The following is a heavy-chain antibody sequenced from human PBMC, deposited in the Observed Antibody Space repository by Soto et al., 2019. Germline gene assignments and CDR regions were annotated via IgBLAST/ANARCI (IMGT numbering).Heavy chain of an antibody. D-gene: IGHD3-3*01. CDR2: ISAYNGNT. V-gene: IGHV1-18*01. Sequence: GASVKVSCKASGYTFTSYGISWVRQAPGQGLEWMGWISAYNGNTNYAQKLQGRVTMTTDTSTSTAYMELRSLRSDDTAVYYCARIVYDFWSGPNAFDIWGQGTMVTVSS. CDR3: ARIVYDFWSGPNAFDI. CDR1: GYTFTSYG. J-gene: IGHJ3*02.